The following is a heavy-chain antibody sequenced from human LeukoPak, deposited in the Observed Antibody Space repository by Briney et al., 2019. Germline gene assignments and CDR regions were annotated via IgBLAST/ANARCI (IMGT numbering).Heavy chain of an antibody. J-gene: IGHJ4*02. V-gene: IGHV3-30*04. D-gene: IGHD6-19*01. Sequence: GGSLRLSCAASGFTYSSYAMHWVRQAPGKGLEWVAVISYDGSNKYYADSVKGRFTISRDNSKNTLYLQMNSLRAEDTAVYYCARDSVLYSSGWEPFDYWGQGTLVTVSS. CDR1: GFTYSSYA. CDR2: ISYDGSNK. CDR3: ARDSVLYSSGWEPFDY.